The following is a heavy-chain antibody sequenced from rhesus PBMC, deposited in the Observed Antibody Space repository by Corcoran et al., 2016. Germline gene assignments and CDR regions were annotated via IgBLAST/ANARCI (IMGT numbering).Heavy chain of an antibody. D-gene: IGHD1-20*01. CDR3: TKRVGDWNNEDY. V-gene: IGHV3-103*01. J-gene: IGHJ4*01. CDR2: INSGGNGT. CDR1: GFTFSSYA. Sequence: EVQLVETGGGLVQPGGSLRLSCAASGFTFSSYAMQWVRQAPGKGLEWISAINSGGNGTYYADSVKGRFTISRDNSKNTLSLQMNSLRAEDTAVYYCTKRVGDWNNEDYWGQGVLVTVSS.